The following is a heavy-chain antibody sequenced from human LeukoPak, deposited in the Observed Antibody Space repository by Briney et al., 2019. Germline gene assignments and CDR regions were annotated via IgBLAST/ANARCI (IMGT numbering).Heavy chain of an antibody. CDR1: GFTFSSYG. CDR3: ARDHGAVAGTNGFDY. CDR2: IWYDGSNK. V-gene: IGHV3-33*01. J-gene: IGHJ4*02. D-gene: IGHD6-19*01. Sequence: GGSLRLSCAASGFTFSSYGMHWVRQAPGKGLEWVAVIWYDGSNKYYADSVKGRFTISRDNSKNTLYLQMNSLRAEDTAVYYCARDHGAVAGTNGFDYWGQGTLVTVSS.